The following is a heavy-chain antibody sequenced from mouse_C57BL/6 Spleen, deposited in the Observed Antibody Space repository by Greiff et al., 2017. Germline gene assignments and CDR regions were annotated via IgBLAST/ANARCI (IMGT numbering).Heavy chain of an antibody. CDR3: TTYGSSYAY. J-gene: IGHJ3*01. CDR2: IDPEDGDT. CDR1: GFNIKDYY. D-gene: IGHD1-1*01. Sequence: EVKLQQSGAELVRPGASVKLSCTASGFNIKDYYMHWVKQRPEQGLEWIGRIDPEDGDTEYAPKFQGKATMTADTSSNTAYLQLSSLTSEDTDVYYCTTYGSSYAYWGQGTLVTVSA. V-gene: IGHV14-1*01.